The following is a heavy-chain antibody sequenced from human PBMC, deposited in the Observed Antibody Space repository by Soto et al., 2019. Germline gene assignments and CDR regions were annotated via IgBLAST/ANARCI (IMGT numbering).Heavy chain of an antibody. V-gene: IGHV4-4*02. J-gene: IGHJ3*02. CDR3: AQKPTRNDTFDI. CDR1: GGSISSSKW. D-gene: IGHD1-1*01. CDR2: IYHSGST. Sequence: QVQLQESGPGLVKPSGTLSLTCAVSGGSISSSKWWSWVRQPPGKGLEWIGEIYHSGSTNYHPPLKSRVTISVDKSKNQFSLKLSSVTAADTAVYYWAQKPTRNDTFDIWGQVTMFTVSS.